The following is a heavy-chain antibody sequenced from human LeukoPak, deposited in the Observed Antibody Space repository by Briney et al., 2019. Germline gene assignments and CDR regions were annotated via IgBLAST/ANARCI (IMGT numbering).Heavy chain of an antibody. CDR3: ASLPDSSGWYYFDY. J-gene: IGHJ4*02. Sequence: GGSLRLSCAASGFTFSSYSMNWVRQAPGKGLEWVSSISSSSSYMYYADSVKGRFTISRDNAKNSLYLQMNSLRAEDTAVYYCASLPDSSGWYYFDYWGQGTLVTVSS. V-gene: IGHV3-21*01. D-gene: IGHD6-19*01. CDR2: ISSSSSYM. CDR1: GFTFSSYS.